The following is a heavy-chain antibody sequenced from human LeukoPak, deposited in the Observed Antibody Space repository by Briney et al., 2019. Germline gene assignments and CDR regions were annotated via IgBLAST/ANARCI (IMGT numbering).Heavy chain of an antibody. CDR3: ARGRGVAAAGTRGWFDP. Sequence: LRLSCATSGFTFRHYAMHWVRQAPGKGLEWIGEINHSGSTNYNPSLKSRVTISVDTSKNQFSLKLSSVTAADTAVYYCARGRGVAAAGTRGWFDPWGQGTLVTVSS. V-gene: IGHV4-34*01. D-gene: IGHD6-13*01. CDR2: INHSGST. CDR1: GFTFRHYA. J-gene: IGHJ5*02.